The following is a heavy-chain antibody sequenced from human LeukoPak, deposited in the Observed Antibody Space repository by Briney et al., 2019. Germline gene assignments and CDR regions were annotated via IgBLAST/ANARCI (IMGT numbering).Heavy chain of an antibody. V-gene: IGHV3-48*04. J-gene: IGHJ6*02. D-gene: IGHD3-10*01. Sequence: GRSLRLSCAASGFTFSSYGMHWVRQAPGKGLEWVSYISSGGTTIYYADSVKGRFTISRDNARNSLYLQMNSLRAEDTAVYHCARSYEYYLGSGYGMDVWGQGTTATVSS. CDR3: ARSYEYYLGSGYGMDV. CDR1: GFTFSSYG. CDR2: ISSGGTTI.